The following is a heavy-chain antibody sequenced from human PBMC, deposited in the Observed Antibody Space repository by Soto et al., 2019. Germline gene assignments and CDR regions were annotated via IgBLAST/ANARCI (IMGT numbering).Heavy chain of an antibody. J-gene: IGHJ4*02. CDR2: ISYDGSNK. CDR3: AKDRRDYGDYAADY. V-gene: IGHV3-30*18. D-gene: IGHD4-17*01. Sequence: GGSLRLSCAASGFTFSSYGMHWVRQAPGKGLEWVAVISYDGSNKYYADSVKGRFTISRDNSKNTLYLQMNSLRAEDTAVYYCAKDRRDYGDYAADYWGQGTLVTVSS. CDR1: GFTFSSYG.